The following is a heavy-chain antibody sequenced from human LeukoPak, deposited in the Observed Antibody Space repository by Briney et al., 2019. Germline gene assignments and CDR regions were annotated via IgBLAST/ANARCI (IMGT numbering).Heavy chain of an antibody. CDR1: GFTVTVNS. V-gene: IGHV3-53*04. CDR2: INSGGVT. Sequence: GGSLRLSCAVSGFTVTVNSMSWVRQAPGKGLEWVSIINSGGVTYHADSVKGRFTISRHNSKNTLYLQMNSLRDEDTAVYYCASSPMVVGSWFDPWGQGTLVTVSS. CDR3: ASSPMVVGSWFDP. D-gene: IGHD2-21*01. J-gene: IGHJ5*02.